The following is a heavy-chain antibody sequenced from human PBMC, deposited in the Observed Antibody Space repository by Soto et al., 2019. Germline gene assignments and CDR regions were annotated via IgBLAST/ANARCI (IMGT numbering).Heavy chain of an antibody. D-gene: IGHD6-13*01. J-gene: IGHJ4*02. V-gene: IGHV4-59*01. Sequence: QVQLQESGPGLVKPSETLSLTCTVSGGSISSYYWSWIRQPPGKGLEWIGYIYYSGSTNYNPSLKSRGTISVDTSKNQFSLKLSSVTAADTAVYYCARFIAAAGRFDYWGQGTLVTVSS. CDR2: IYYSGST. CDR3: ARFIAAAGRFDY. CDR1: GGSISSYY.